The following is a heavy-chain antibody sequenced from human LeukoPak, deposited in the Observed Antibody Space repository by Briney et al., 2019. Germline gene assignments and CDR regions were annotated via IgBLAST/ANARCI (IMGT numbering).Heavy chain of an antibody. D-gene: IGHD6-19*01. J-gene: IGHJ6*02. CDR3: ARGEQWLVRDYGMDV. CDR1: GFTFSSYS. V-gene: IGHV3-21*01. CDR2: ISSSSSYI. Sequence: GGSLRLSCAASGFTFSSYSMNWVRQAPGKGLEWVSSISSSSSYIYYADSVKGRFTISRDNAKNSLYLQMNSLRAEDTAVYYCARGEQWLVRDYGMDVWGQGTTVNVSS.